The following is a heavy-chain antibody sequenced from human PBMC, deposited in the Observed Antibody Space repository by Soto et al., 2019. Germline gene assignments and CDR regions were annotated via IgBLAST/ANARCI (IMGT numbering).Heavy chain of an antibody. Sequence: PSETLSLTCTVSGGSISSYYWSWIRQPPGKGLEWIGYIYYSGSTNYNPSLKSRVTISVDTSKNQFSLKLSSVTAADTAVYYCARGSTVTPTDYYYCYMDVWGKGTTVTVSS. V-gene: IGHV4-59*08. CDR3: ARGSTVTPTDYYYCYMDV. J-gene: IGHJ6*03. D-gene: IGHD4-4*01. CDR1: GGSISSYY. CDR2: IYYSGST.